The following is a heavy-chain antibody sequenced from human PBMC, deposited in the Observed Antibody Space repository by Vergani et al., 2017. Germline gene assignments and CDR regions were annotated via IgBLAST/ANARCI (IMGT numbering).Heavy chain of an antibody. CDR1: GGSISSYY. D-gene: IGHD6-19*01. CDR2: IYYSGST. J-gene: IGHJ4*02. V-gene: IGHV4-59*01. CDR3: ARDISVGGWFDY. Sequence: QVQLQESGPGLVKPSETLSLTCTVSGGSISSYYWSWIRQPAGKGLEWIGYIYYSGSTNYNPSLKNRVTISVDTSKNQFSLKLSSVTAADTAVYYCARDISVGGWFDYWGQGTLVTVSS.